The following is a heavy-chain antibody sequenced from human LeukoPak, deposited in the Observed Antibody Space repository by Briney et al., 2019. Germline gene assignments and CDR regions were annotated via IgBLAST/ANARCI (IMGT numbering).Heavy chain of an antibody. Sequence: PGGSLRLSCAASGFTFSSYAMSWVRQAPGKGLEWVSAISGSGGSTYHADSVKGRFTISRDNSRNTLYLQMNSLRAEDTAVYYCAKGPFTPKNYDILTGYYSDYWGQGTLVTVSS. V-gene: IGHV3-23*01. J-gene: IGHJ4*02. D-gene: IGHD3-9*01. CDR3: AKGPFTPKNYDILTGYYSDY. CDR2: ISGSGGST. CDR1: GFTFSSYA.